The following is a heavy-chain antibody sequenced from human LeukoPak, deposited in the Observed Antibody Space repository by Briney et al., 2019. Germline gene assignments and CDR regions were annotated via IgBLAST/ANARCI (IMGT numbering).Heavy chain of an antibody. D-gene: IGHD4-17*01. V-gene: IGHV4-34*01. CDR2: INHSGST. CDR3: ARWASRGNYGDYYYFDY. Sequence: SETLSLTCAVYGGSFSGYYWSWIRQPPGKGLEWIGEINHSGSTNYNPSLKSRVTISVDTSKNQFSLKLSSVTAADTAVYYCARWASRGNYGDYYYFDYWGRGTLVTVSS. J-gene: IGHJ4*02. CDR1: GGSFSGYY.